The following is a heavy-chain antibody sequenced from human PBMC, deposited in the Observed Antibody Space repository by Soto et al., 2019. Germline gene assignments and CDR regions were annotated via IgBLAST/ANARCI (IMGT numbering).Heavy chain of an antibody. J-gene: IGHJ6*02. CDR2: ISAYNGNT. CDR1: GYTFTSYG. D-gene: IGHD3-3*01. V-gene: IGHV1-18*01. Sequence: QVQLVQSGAEVKKPGASVKVSCKASGYTFTSYGISWVRQAPGQGLEWMGWISAYNGNTNYAQKLQGRVTMTTDPSTSTAYMELRSLRSDDTAVYYCARLPAWLLSDPLGYGMDVWGQGTTVTVSS. CDR3: ARLPAWLLSDPLGYGMDV.